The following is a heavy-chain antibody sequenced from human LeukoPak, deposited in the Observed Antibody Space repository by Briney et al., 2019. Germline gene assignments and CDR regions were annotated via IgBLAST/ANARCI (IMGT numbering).Heavy chain of an antibody. CDR2: ISWNSGSI. D-gene: IGHD5-12*01. J-gene: IGHJ3*02. CDR3: AKKGGSNDAFDI. Sequence: GGSLRLSCAASGFTFDDYAMHWVRQAPGKGLEWVSGISWNSGSIGYADSVKGRFTISRDNAKNSLYLQMNSLRAEDMALYYCAKKGGSNDAFDIWGQGTMVTVSS. CDR1: GFTFDDYA. V-gene: IGHV3-9*03.